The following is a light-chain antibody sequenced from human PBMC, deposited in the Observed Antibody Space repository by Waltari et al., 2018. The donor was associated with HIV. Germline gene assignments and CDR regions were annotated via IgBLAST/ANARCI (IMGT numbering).Light chain of an antibody. CDR3: ATWDSSLRTVI. CDR2: ETE. V-gene: IGLV1-51*02. CDR1: SSDIGKNH. J-gene: IGLJ2*01. Sequence: QSVLTQSPSVSAAPGQKVTISCYGSSSDIGKNHVSWYHQFPGRAPKLLIYETEKRPSGIPARFSGSKFGTSATLDITGLQTGDEALYFCATWDSSLRTVIYGGGTNLTVL.